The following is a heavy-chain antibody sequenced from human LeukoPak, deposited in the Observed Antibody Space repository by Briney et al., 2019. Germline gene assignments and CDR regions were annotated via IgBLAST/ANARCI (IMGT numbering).Heavy chain of an antibody. V-gene: IGHV3-74*01. Sequence: GGSLRLSCAASGFTFSSYWMPWVRQAPGKGLVWVSHINSDGSITNYADSVKGRFTISRDNAKNTLYLQMNSLRAEDTAVYYCAKDRGGNSWPVFDSWGQGTLVIVSS. J-gene: IGHJ4*02. CDR3: AKDRGGNSWPVFDS. CDR2: INSDGSIT. D-gene: IGHD6-13*01. CDR1: GFTFSSYW.